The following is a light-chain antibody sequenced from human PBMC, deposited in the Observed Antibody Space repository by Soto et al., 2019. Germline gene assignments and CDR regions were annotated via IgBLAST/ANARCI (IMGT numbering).Light chain of an antibody. CDR3: QQRSNWPPT. Sequence: IMMSQSPATLSVSQGERAILSCRASQSIITNLAWYQQKPGQAPRLLFHGASTRAKGVPARFSGSGSGTEFTLTISSLQSEDFAVYYCQQRSNWPPTFGQGTILEI. CDR1: QSIITN. J-gene: IGKJ5*01. CDR2: GAS. V-gene: IGKV3-15*01.